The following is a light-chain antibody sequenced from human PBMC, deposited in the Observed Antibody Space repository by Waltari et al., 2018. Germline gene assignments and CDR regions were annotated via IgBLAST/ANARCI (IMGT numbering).Light chain of an antibody. CDR2: RAS. J-gene: IGKJ5*01. Sequence: DIQMTQSPSPPSASVADRVTITCRASQPISSWLASYQQQPGKAPRLLNYRASTLESGVPTRCSGSGSRTEFTLNISSLQPDDLATYYCQQYNSYSITFGQGTRLEIK. V-gene: IGKV1-5*03. CDR1: QPISSW. CDR3: QQYNSYSIT.